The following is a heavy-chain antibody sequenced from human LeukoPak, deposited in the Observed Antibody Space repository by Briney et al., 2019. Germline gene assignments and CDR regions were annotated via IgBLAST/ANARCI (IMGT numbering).Heavy chain of an antibody. J-gene: IGHJ5*02. CDR2: ISGSGGST. D-gene: IGHD1-26*01. CDR3: AKDPRVVGAYPIA. CDR1: GFTFSSYA. V-gene: IGHV3-23*01. Sequence: GGSLRLSCAASGFTFSSYAMSWVRQTPGKGLEWVSAISGSGGSTYYADSAKGRFTISRDNSKSTLYLQMNSLRAEDTAVYYCAKDPRVVGAYPIAWGQGTLVTVSS.